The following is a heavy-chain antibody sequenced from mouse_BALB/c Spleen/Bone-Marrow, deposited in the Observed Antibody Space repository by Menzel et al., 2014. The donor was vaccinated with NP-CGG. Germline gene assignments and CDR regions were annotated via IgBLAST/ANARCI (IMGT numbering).Heavy chain of an antibody. J-gene: IGHJ1*01. CDR1: GFNIKDTF. V-gene: IGHV14-3*02. D-gene: IGHD2-14*01. CDR3: ASYRSGWYFDV. CDR2: IDPANGNT. Sequence: VQLQQSGAELVKPGASVKLSCTASGFNIKDTFMHWVKQRPEQGLKWIGRIDPANGNTKYDPKFQGKATITADTSSNTAYLQLSSLASEDTAVYYCASYRSGWYFDVWGAGTTVTVSS.